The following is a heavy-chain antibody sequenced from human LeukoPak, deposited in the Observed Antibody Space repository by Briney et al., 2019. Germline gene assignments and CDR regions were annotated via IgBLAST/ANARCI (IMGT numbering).Heavy chain of an antibody. Sequence: SVKASCKAAGGTFSSYAISWVRQAPGQGREWMGGIIPNFGTANYAQKLQGRVTITTDESTSTAYMELSSLRSEDTAVYYCATSMVRGVNNWFDPWGQGTLVTVSS. CDR2: IIPNFGTA. V-gene: IGHV1-69*05. J-gene: IGHJ5*02. D-gene: IGHD3-10*01. CDR3: ATSMVRGVNNWFDP. CDR1: GGTFSSYA.